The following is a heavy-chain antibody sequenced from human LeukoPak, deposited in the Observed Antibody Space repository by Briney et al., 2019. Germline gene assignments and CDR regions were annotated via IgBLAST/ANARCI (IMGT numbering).Heavy chain of an antibody. CDR3: ARTNHYDSSGYYSGLGAFDI. J-gene: IGHJ3*02. V-gene: IGHV5-51*01. Sequence: GESLKISCKVSGYRFADYWIGWVRQMPGQGLERMGIIYPGDSDTRYSPSFQGQVTISADKSISTAYLQWSSLKASDTAMYYCARTNHYDSSGYYSGLGAFDIWGQGTMVTVSS. CDR1: GYRFADYW. CDR2: IYPGDSDT. D-gene: IGHD3-22*01.